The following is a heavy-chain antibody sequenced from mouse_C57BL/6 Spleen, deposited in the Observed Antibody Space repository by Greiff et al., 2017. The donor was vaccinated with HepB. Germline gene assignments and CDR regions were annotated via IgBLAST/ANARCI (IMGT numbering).Heavy chain of an antibody. J-gene: IGHJ2*01. CDR3: ARPGLDYYGSGYVFDY. D-gene: IGHD1-1*01. CDR2: ISSGGSYT. Sequence: EVQGVESGGDLVKPGGSLKLSCAASGFTFSSYGMSWVRQTPDKRLEWVATISSGGSYTYYPESVKGRFTISRDNAKNTLSLQMSSLKSEDTAMYYCARPGLDYYGSGYVFDYWGKGTTLTDSS. V-gene: IGHV5-6*01. CDR1: GFTFSSYG.